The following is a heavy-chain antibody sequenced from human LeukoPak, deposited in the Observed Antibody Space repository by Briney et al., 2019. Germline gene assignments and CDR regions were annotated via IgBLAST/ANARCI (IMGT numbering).Heavy chain of an antibody. D-gene: IGHD2/OR15-2a*01. J-gene: IGHJ4*02. V-gene: IGHV3-74*03. CDR1: GFSFSSYW. CDR3: ARVSFCPRCHFDY. Sequence: GSLRLSCAASGFSFSSYWVHWVRQAPGKGLVWVARISPDGSSALSADSVRGRFTISRDNADNTLYLQLNSLRAEDTAVYYCARVSFCPRCHFDYWGQGTLVTVSS. CDR2: ISPDGSSA.